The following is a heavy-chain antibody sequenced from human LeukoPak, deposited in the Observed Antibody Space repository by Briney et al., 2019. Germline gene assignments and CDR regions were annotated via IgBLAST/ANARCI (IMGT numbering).Heavy chain of an antibody. CDR1: GGSITPYY. CDR3: AKHLSNAFYDMIWFDP. CDR2: IYYSGST. V-gene: IGHV4-59*01. Sequence: SETLSLTCTVSGGSITPYYWSWIRQPPGKALEWIGYIYYSGSTEYNPSLKSRVTISLDTSKSQFSLRLSSVTAADTAVYYCAKHLSNAFYDMIWFDPWGQGTLVTVSS. D-gene: IGHD2/OR15-2a*01. J-gene: IGHJ5*02.